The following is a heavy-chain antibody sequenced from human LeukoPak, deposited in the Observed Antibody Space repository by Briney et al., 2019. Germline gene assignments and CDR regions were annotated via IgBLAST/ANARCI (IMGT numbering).Heavy chain of an antibody. J-gene: IGHJ4*02. CDR3: AIEPGCCSSTSCPPMPP. D-gene: IGHD2-2*01. Sequence: GGSLRLSCAASGFTFSSYAMSWVRQAPGKGLEWVSAISGSGGSTYYADSVKGRFTISRDNSKNTLYLQMNSLRAEDTAVYYCAIEPGCCSSTSCPPMPPGGQGTLVTVS. V-gene: IGHV3-23*01. CDR1: GFTFSSYA. CDR2: ISGSGGST.